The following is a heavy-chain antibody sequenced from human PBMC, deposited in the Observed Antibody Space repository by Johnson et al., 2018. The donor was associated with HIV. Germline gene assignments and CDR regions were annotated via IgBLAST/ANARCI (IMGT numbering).Heavy chain of an antibody. CDR3: AKDLFSAAAGTRNAFDI. V-gene: IGHV3-9*01. J-gene: IGHJ3*02. Sequence: VQLVESGGGLVQPGRSLRLSCAASGFTFDDYAMHWVRQAPGKGLEWVSGIYSGGNTYYTDSVKGRFTISRDNSDNTMYLQMNSLRDEDTAVYYCAKDLFSAAAGTRNAFDIWGQGTMVTVSS. D-gene: IGHD6-13*01. CDR2: IYSGGNT. CDR1: GFTFDDYA.